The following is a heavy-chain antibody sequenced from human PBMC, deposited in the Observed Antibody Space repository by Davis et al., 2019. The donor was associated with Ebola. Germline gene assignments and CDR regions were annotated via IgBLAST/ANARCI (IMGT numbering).Heavy chain of an antibody. J-gene: IGHJ4*02. V-gene: IGHV4-59*02. Sequence: SETLSLTCSVSGGSVGSDYWSWIRQSPGKGLEWIAFISNGGRTIYNPSLRGRVTISIDTSKNQFSLKLSSVTAADTAVYYCARGMGATVTNFDYWGQGTLVTVSS. CDR3: ARGMGATVTNFDY. D-gene: IGHD4-17*01. CDR1: GGSVGSDY. CDR2: ISNGGRT.